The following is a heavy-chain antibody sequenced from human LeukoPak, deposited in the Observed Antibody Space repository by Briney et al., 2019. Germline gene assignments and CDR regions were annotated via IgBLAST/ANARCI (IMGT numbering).Heavy chain of an antibody. Sequence: PSETLSLTCILSGGSISNYYWSWIRQPPGKGREWIAYLYNSGSTDYNPSLKSRVTISVDTSMNQFSLKLNSVTAADTAVYYCARDGTDSSSFDIWGQGTMVTVSS. D-gene: IGHD1-7*01. CDR1: GGSISNYY. V-gene: IGHV4-59*01. CDR2: LYNSGST. J-gene: IGHJ3*02. CDR3: ARDGTDSSSFDI.